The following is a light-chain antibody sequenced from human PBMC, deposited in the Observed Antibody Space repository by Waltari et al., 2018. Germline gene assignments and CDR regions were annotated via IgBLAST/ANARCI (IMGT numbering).Light chain of an antibody. Sequence: QSALTQPASVSGSPGQSIAISCAGPSRDCGGYHFVSLYQQQPGKAPQTMISDVTKRPSGVSDRFSGSKSGNTASLTISGLQAEDEGDYYCGSYRYGSSLVFGGGTRLTVL. CDR2: DVT. J-gene: IGLJ2*01. CDR3: GSYRYGSSLV. V-gene: IGLV2-14*03. CDR1: SRDCGGYHF.